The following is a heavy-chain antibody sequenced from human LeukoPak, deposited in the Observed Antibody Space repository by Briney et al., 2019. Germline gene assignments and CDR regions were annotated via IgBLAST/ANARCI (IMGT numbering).Heavy chain of an antibody. J-gene: IGHJ4*02. CDR2: IRYDGSYK. V-gene: IGHV3-30*02. D-gene: IGHD1-26*01. CDR3: AKRWIVGAASYFDY. CDR1: GFAFSSSG. Sequence: GGSLRLSCETSGFAFSSSGMHWVRHAPGKGLEWVAFIRYDGSYKYYADSVKGRFTISRDNSKNTLYLQMNSLRAEDTAVYYCAKRWIVGAASYFDYWGQGTLVTVSS.